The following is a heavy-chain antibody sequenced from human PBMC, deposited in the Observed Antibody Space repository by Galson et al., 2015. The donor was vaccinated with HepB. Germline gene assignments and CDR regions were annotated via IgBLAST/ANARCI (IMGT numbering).Heavy chain of an antibody. J-gene: IGHJ4*02. D-gene: IGHD6-19*01. V-gene: IGHV3-30*18. CDR2: ISYDGSNK. CDR1: GFTFSSYG. Sequence: SLRLSCAASGFTFSSYGMHWVRQAPGKGLEWVAVISYDGSNKYYADSVKGRFTIPRDNSKNTLYLQMNSLRAEDTAVYYCAKDESSGGSFDYWGQGTLVTVSS. CDR3: AKDESSGGSFDY.